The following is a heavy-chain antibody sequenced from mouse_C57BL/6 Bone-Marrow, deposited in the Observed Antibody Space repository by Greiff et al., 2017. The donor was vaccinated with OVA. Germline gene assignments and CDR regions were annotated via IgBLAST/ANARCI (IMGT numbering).Heavy chain of an antibody. CDR3: AHGDYLWWYFDV. Sequence: EVKVVESGGGLVKPGGSLKLSCAASGFTFSDYGMHWVRQAPEKGLEWVAYISSGSSTIYYADTVKGRFTISRDNAKNTLFLQMTSLRSEDTAMDYCAHGDYLWWYFDVWGTGTTVTVSS. CDR2: ISSGSSTI. J-gene: IGHJ1*03. V-gene: IGHV5-17*01. D-gene: IGHD2-13*01. CDR1: GFTFSDYG.